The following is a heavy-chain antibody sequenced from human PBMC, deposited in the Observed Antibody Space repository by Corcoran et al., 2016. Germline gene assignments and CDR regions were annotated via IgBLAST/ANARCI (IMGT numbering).Heavy chain of an antibody. CDR2: INAGNGNT. D-gene: IGHD2-21*02. J-gene: IGHJ6*02. V-gene: IGHV1-3*01. CDR1: GYTFTSYA. Sequence: QVQLVQSGAEVKKPGDSVKVSCKASGYTFTSYAMHWVRQAPGQRLEWMGWINAGNGNTKYSQKFQGRVTITRDTSASTAYMELSSLRSEDTAVCYCAGVWGGPRPYGMDVWGQGTTVTVSS. CDR3: AGVWGGPRPYGMDV.